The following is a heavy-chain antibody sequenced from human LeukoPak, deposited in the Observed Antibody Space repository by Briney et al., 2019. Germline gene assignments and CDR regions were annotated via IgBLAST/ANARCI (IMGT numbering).Heavy chain of an antibody. CDR2: TYYRSKWYN. D-gene: IGHD2-21*01. J-gene: IGHJ4*02. Sequence: SQTLSLTCAVSGDSVSSNSAAWHWIRQSPSSGLEWLGRTYYRSKWYNDYAVSVESRIIINPDTSKNQFSLQLYSVTPEDTAVYYCARDSYRRLDDWGQGALVTVSS. CDR1: GDSVSSNSAA. CDR3: ARDSYRRLDD. V-gene: IGHV6-1*01.